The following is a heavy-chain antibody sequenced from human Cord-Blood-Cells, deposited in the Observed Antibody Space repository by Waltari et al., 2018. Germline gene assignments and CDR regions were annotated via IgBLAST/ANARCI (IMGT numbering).Heavy chain of an antibody. CDR3: AHTSYYYGSGSYYNY. J-gene: IGHJ4*02. D-gene: IGHD3-10*01. CDR1: GFSLSTSGVG. Sequence: QITLKESGPTLVKPTQTLTLTCTFSGFSLSTSGVGVGCMRQPPGTALEWLALIYGNDDKRYSPSLKSRLTITKATSKNQVVLTLTNMDPVDTATYYCAHTSYYYGSGSYYNYWGQGTLVTVSS. V-gene: IGHV2-5*01. CDR2: IYGNDDK.